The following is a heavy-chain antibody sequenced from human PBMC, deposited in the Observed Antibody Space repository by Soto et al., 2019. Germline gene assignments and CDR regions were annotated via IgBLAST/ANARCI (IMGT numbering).Heavy chain of an antibody. CDR3: AKAVAPVLWFGPGQYGMDV. D-gene: IGHD3-10*01. J-gene: IGHJ6*02. Sequence: QVQLVESGGGVVQPGRSLRLSCAASGFTFSNYAIHWVRQAPGKGLEWVTIISKDGNSKHYADSVKGRFTISRDNSKNTLYLQMNSLRAEDTAVYYCAKAVAPVLWFGPGQYGMDVWGQGTTVTVSS. V-gene: IGHV3-30-3*01. CDR2: ISKDGNSK. CDR1: GFTFSNYA.